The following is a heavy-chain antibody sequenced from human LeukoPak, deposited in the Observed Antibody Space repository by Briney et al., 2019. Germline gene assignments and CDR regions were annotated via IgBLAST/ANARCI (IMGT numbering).Heavy chain of an antibody. Sequence: PGGSLRLSCAASGFTLSSYWMSWVRQAPGKGLEWVANIKEDGSEKNYVDSVKGRFTISGDNAKNSLYLQMNSLRAEDTAVYYCARGGSENDYWGQGTLVTVSS. CDR3: ARGGSENDY. J-gene: IGHJ4*02. V-gene: IGHV3-7*01. CDR2: IKEDGSEK. CDR1: GFTLSSYW. D-gene: IGHD3-10*01.